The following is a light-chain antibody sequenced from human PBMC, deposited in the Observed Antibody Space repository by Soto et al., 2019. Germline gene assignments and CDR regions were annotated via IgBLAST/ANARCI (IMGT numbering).Light chain of an antibody. Sequence: QSVLTQPASVSGSPGQSITISCTGTISDFNYYNSVSWYQHHPGQAPKLMIYNVSNRPSGVSYRFSGSKSGNTASLTISGLQAEDEADYYCTSYTSSTTYFFGTGTKVTVL. CDR3: TSYTSSTTYF. CDR1: ISDFNYYNS. J-gene: IGLJ1*01. CDR2: NVS. V-gene: IGLV2-14*03.